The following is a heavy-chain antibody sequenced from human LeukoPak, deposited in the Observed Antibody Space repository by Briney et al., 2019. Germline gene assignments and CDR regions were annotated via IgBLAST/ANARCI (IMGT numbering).Heavy chain of an antibody. CDR3: ARSRNYYDSSGYPTLFDC. CDR2: IYYSGST. D-gene: IGHD3-22*01. J-gene: IGHJ4*02. Sequence: SETLSLTCTVSGGSISSYYWSWIRQPPGKGLEWIGYIYYSGSTNYNPSLKSRVTISVDTSKNQFSLKLSSVTAADTAVYYCARSRNYYDSSGYPTLFDCWGQGTLVTVSS. CDR1: GGSISSYY. V-gene: IGHV4-59*08.